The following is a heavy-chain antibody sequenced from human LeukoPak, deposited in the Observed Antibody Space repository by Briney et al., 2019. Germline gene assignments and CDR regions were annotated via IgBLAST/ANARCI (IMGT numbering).Heavy chain of an antibody. J-gene: IGHJ3*01. Sequence: GESLKISCKASAYSFSSYWIGWVRQVPGQGLEWMGIIYPGDSDTRYSPSFQGQVTISVDKSINTAYLQWSSLTASDTAMYYCARHTHRKRFCSGSNCYTKNAFDLWGQGTMVTVSS. CDR2: IYPGDSDT. CDR3: ARHTHRKRFCSGSNCYTKNAFDL. CDR1: AYSFSSYW. D-gene: IGHD2-2*02. V-gene: IGHV5-51*01.